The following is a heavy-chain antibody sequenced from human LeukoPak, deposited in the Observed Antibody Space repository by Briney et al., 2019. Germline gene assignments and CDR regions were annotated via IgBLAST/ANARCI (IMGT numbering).Heavy chain of an antibody. CDR3: ARDRGVRGKAFDI. V-gene: IGHV4-4*02. Sequence: PSETLSLTCAVSGGSISSSNWWSWVRQPPGKGLEWIGYIYHSGSTYYNPSLKSRVTISVDRSKNQFSLKLSSVTAADTAVYYCARDRGVRGKAFDIWGQGTMVTVSS. CDR1: GGSISSSNW. J-gene: IGHJ3*02. CDR2: IYHSGST. D-gene: IGHD3-10*01.